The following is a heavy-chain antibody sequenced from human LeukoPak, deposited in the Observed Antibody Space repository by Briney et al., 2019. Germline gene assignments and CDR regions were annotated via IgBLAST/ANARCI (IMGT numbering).Heavy chain of an antibody. CDR1: GYTFTSYD. Sequence: ASVKVSCKASGYTFTSYDINWVRQATGQGLEWMGWMNPNSGNTGYAQKFQGRVTITTDESTSTAYMELSSLRSEDTAVYYCARAGSSPLDYWGQGTLVTVSS. CDR3: ARAGSSPLDY. D-gene: IGHD2-15*01. CDR2: MNPNSGNT. J-gene: IGHJ4*02. V-gene: IGHV1-8*03.